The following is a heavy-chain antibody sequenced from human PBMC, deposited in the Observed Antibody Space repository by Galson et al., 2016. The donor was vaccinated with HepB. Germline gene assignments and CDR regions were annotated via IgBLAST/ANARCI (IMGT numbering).Heavy chain of an antibody. D-gene: IGHD3-3*01. CDR3: ARGLRWSGFFKIYFYYGMDV. V-gene: IGHV3-30*14. CDR1: GFTFSSHS. J-gene: IGHJ6*02. CDR2: ISHDGGNH. Sequence: SLRLSCAASGFTFSSHSMHWARQAPGKGLEWVAVISHDGGNHFYADSVKGRFTIARDNSKNTLYLQMNRLKPDDTAVYFCARGLRWSGFFKIYFYYGMDVWSQGTTVTVSS.